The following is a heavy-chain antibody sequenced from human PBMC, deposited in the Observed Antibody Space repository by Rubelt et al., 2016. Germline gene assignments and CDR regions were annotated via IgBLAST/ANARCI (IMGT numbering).Heavy chain of an antibody. V-gene: IGHV3-21*01. Sequence: QDSGSGLEWVSSISSSSSYIYYADSVKGRFTISRDNAKNSLYLQMNSLRAEDTAVYYCARDLTPRTVSGLTLDLYYYYGMDVWGQGTTVTVSS. D-gene: IGHD3/OR15-3a*01. CDR2: ISSSSSYI. CDR3: ARDLTPRTVSGLTLDLYYYYGMDV. J-gene: IGHJ6*02.